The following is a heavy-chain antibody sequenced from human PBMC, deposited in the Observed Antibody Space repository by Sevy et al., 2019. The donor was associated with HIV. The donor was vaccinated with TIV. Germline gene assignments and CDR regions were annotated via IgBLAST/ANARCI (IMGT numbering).Heavy chain of an antibody. D-gene: IGHD1-26*01. CDR2: IYSGGNT. J-gene: IGHJ5*02. Sequence: GGSLRLSCAASGFTVSNDYMSWVRQAPGKGLEWVSVIYSGGNTYYADSVKGRFTISRENSKNMVYLQMNSLRAEDTAVYYCARETVGGYDPWGQGTLVTVSS. CDR1: GFTVSNDY. CDR3: ARETVGGYDP. V-gene: IGHV3-53*01.